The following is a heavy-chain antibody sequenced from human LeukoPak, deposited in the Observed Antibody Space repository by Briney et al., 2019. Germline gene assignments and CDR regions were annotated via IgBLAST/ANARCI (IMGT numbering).Heavy chain of an antibody. CDR3: ASSQWELLLYYGMDV. CDR2: INPSGGST. Sequence: ASVKVSCKASRYTFTSYYMHWVRQAPGQGLEWMGIINPSGGSTSYAQKFQGRVTMTRDTSTSTVYMELSSLRSEDTAVYYCASSQWELLLYYGMDVWGQGTTVTVSS. J-gene: IGHJ6*02. D-gene: IGHD1-26*01. V-gene: IGHV1-46*01. CDR1: RYTFTSYY.